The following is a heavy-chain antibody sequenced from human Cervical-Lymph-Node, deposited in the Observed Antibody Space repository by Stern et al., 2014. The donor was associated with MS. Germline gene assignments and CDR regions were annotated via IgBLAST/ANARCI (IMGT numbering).Heavy chain of an antibody. D-gene: IGHD4-17*01. J-gene: IGHJ4*02. CDR2: INPSGGST. V-gene: IGHV1-46*01. CDR1: GYTFTDYY. CDR3: ALMTTVTRGYDY. Sequence: VQLEESGAEVKKPGASVKVSCQTSGYTFTDYYLHWVRQAPGQGLEWMGIINPSGGSTTYAQKVQGRVTLTRDTSTGTVYMELSSLRSEDTAVYYCALMTTVTRGYDYWGRGTLVTVSS.